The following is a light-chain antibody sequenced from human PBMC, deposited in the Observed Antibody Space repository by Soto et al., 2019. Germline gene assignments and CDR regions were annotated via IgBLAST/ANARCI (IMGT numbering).Light chain of an antibody. Sequence: SYELTQPPSVSVSTGKTASITCSGDKLGDKYACWYQQKPGQSPVLVIYQDSKRPSGIPERFSGSNSGNTATLTISGTQAMDEADYYCQAWDSSTYVFRTGTKLTVL. CDR2: QDS. CDR3: QAWDSSTYV. CDR1: KLGDKY. J-gene: IGLJ1*01. V-gene: IGLV3-1*01.